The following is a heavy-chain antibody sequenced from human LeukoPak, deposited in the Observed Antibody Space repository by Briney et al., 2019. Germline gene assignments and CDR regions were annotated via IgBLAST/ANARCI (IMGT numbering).Heavy chain of an antibody. CDR2: IYYSGST. CDR3: ARTTMVRGTYYMDV. V-gene: IGHV4-39*07. Sequence: PSETLSLTCTVSGGSISSNTYYWGWHRQPPGMGLEWIGSIYYSGSTYYNPSLKSRVTISVDTSKNQFSLKLSSVTAADTAVYYCARTTMVRGTYYMDVWGKGTTVTIS. D-gene: IGHD3-10*01. J-gene: IGHJ6*03. CDR1: GGSISSNTYY.